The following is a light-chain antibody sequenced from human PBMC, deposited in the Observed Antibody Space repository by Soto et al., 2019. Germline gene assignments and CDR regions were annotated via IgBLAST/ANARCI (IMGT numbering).Light chain of an antibody. V-gene: IGLV2-14*01. CDR1: SSDVGGYNY. CDR3: SSYTSSSKV. CDR2: DVS. Sequence: QSVLTQPASVSGSPGQSITISCTGTSSDVGGYNYVSWYQQHPGKAPKLMIYDVSNRPSGVSNRFSASKSGNTASLTISGLQAEDEADYYCSSYTSSSKVFGTGTQLTVL. J-gene: IGLJ1*01.